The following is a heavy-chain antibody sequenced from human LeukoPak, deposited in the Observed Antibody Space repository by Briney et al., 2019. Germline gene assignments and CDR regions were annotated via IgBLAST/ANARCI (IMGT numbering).Heavy chain of an antibody. D-gene: IGHD3-3*01. Sequence: PSETLSLTCAVYGGSFSGYYWSWIRQPPGKGLEWIGEINHSGSTNYNPSLKSRVTISVDTSKNQFSLKLSSVTAADTAVYYCARGRFLEWLLYNWFGPWGQGTLVTVSS. CDR2: INHSGST. J-gene: IGHJ5*02. CDR1: GGSFSGYY. V-gene: IGHV4-34*01. CDR3: ARGRFLEWLLYNWFGP.